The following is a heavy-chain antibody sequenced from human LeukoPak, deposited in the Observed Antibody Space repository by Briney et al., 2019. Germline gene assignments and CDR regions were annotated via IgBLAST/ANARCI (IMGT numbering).Heavy chain of an antibody. D-gene: IGHD4-17*01. J-gene: IGHJ3*02. V-gene: IGHV4-34*01. Sequence: SGTPSILCCVYCGYFSGYYCSWCRQPPGEGGVGCGSVNNSRSCNYNPSLYSRVRMTVDTYKYKNTLNLSSMTAADTAVYYCARTPLYCDVREGDFVIWGRGTMVTVSS. CDR1: CGYFSGYY. CDR2: VNNSRSC. CDR3: ARTPLYCDVREGDFVI.